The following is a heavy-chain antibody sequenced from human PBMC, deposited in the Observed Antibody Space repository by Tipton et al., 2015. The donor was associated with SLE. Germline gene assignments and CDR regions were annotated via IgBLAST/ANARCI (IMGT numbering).Heavy chain of an antibody. Sequence: QLVQSGGGLVQPGGSLRLSCAASGFTVSSNYMTWVRQAPGKGLEWVSVIYSDGSSYYIDSVKGRYTISRDTSKNTLYLQMNSLRAEDTAVYYCAKARGSYSYDLGVWGQGTTVTVSS. D-gene: IGHD3-16*01. CDR2: IYSDGSS. CDR1: GFTVSSNY. J-gene: IGHJ6*02. V-gene: IGHV3-53*04. CDR3: AKARGSYSYDLGV.